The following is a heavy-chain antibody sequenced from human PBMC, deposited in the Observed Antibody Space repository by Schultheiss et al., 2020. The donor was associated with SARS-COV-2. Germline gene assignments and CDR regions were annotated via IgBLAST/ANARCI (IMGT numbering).Heavy chain of an antibody. CDR3: ARTHDYGDYAALASYGMDV. CDR1: GGSFSGYY. V-gene: IGHV4-34*01. J-gene: IGHJ6*02. CDR2: INHSGST. D-gene: IGHD4-17*01. Sequence: SETLSLTCAVYGGSFSGYYWSWIRQPPGKGLEWIGEINHSGSTNYNPSLKSRVTMSVDTSKNQFSLKLSSVTAADTAVYYCARTHDYGDYAALASYGMDVWGQGTTVTVSS.